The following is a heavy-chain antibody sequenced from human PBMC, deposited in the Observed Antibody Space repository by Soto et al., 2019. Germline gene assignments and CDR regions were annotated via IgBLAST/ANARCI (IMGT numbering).Heavy chain of an antibody. CDR2: ISHLEST. V-gene: IGHV4-30-2*06. D-gene: IGHD5-12*01. CDR1: GDSISYGGFS. J-gene: IGHJ4*02. Sequence: SETLSLTCTVSGDSISYGGFSWSWIRQSPGKGLEWIGYISHLESTYFHPSFKSRLTMSIDRTRNQFSLKLSSVTAADMAVYYCARGDGYDSFDYWGQGVLVTVS. CDR3: ARGDGYDSFDY.